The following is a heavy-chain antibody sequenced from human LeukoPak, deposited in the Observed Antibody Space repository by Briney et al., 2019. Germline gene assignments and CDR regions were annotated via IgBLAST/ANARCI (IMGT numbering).Heavy chain of an antibody. D-gene: IGHD1/OR15-1a*01. Sequence: PGGSLRLSCAASGFTFDDHGMSWVRQAPGKGLVWVSRINTDGTTTGYADSVRGRFTISRDNAKNTLYLQMNGLRAEDTAFYYCAKDLTWNTADYWGQGTLVTVSS. V-gene: IGHV3-74*01. CDR1: GFTFDDHG. J-gene: IGHJ4*02. CDR2: INTDGTTT. CDR3: AKDLTWNTADY.